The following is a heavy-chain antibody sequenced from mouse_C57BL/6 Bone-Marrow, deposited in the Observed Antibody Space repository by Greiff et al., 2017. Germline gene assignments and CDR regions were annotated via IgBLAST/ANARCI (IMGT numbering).Heavy chain of an antibody. CDR1: GFSLTSYG. CDR3: ARGWYWYFDV. J-gene: IGHJ1*03. CDR2: IWSGGST. D-gene: IGHD3-3*01. Sequence: QVQLQQSGPGLVQPSQSLSITCTVSGFSLTSYGVHWVRQSPGKGLEWLGVIWSGGSTDYNAAFISRLSISKDNPKSQVFFKMNSLQADDTAIYCCARGWYWYFDVWGTGTTVTVSS. V-gene: IGHV2-2*01.